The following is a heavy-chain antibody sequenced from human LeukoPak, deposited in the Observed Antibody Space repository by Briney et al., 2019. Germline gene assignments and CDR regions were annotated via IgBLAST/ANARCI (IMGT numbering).Heavy chain of an antibody. Sequence: SQTLSLTCTVSGGSINNGGYYWSWIRQHPGKGLEWIGYIYYSGSSYYNPSLRSRVTISVDTSKNHFSLKLSSVTAADTAVYYCARDGEGADRKGFDLWGRGTLVTVSS. D-gene: IGHD1-26*01. CDR1: GGSINNGGYY. V-gene: IGHV4-31*03. CDR3: ARDGEGADRKGFDL. J-gene: IGHJ2*01. CDR2: IYYSGSS.